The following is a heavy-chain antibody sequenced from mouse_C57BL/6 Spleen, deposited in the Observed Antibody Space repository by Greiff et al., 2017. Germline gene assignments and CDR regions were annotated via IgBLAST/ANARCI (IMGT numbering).Heavy chain of an antibody. Sequence: QVHVKQPGAELVMPGASVKLSCKASGYTFTSYWMHWVKQRPGQGLEWIGEIDPSDSYTNYNQKFKGKSTLTVDKSSSTAYMQLSSLTSEDSAVYYCARGNSQVHTFYAMDYWGQGTSVTVSS. V-gene: IGHV1-69*01. CDR3: ARGNSQVHTFYAMDY. J-gene: IGHJ4*01. CDR1: GYTFTSYW. D-gene: IGHD3-2*02. CDR2: IDPSDSYT.